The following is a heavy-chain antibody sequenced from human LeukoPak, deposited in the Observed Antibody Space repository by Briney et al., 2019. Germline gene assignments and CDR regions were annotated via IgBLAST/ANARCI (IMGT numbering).Heavy chain of an antibody. V-gene: IGHV1-8*03. CDR1: GYTFTSYD. J-gene: IGHJ6*03. Sequence: GASVKVSCEASGYTFTSYDINWVRQATGQGLEWMGWMNPNSGNTGYAQKFQGRVTITRNTSISTAYMELSSLRSEDTAVYYCARGSRVAPGHYYYYMDVWGKGTTVTVSS. CDR3: ARGSRVAPGHYYYYMDV. CDR2: MNPNSGNT. D-gene: IGHD5-12*01.